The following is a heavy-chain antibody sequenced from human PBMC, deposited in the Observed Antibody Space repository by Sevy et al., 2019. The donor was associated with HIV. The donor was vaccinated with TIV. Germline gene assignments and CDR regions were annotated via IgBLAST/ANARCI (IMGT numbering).Heavy chain of an antibody. Sequence: GESLKISCKGSGYDFSTYWIAWVRQMPGKGLELMGIIFPGDSDTRYSPSFQGQVTISADDSIRTSYLQWRSLKASETAIYYCARRVILLRGGDYFYYGLDVWGQGTTVTVSS. CDR3: ARRVILLRGGDYFYYGLDV. CDR1: GYDFSTYW. D-gene: IGHD1-26*01. V-gene: IGHV5-51*01. CDR2: IFPGDSDT. J-gene: IGHJ6*02.